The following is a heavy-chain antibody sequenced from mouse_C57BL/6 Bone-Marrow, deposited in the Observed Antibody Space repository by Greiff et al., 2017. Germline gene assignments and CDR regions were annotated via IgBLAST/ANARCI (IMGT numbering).Heavy chain of an antibody. D-gene: IGHD2-10*02. CDR3: ARSGYEYYFDY. CDR2: IYPRSGNT. V-gene: IGHV1-81*01. J-gene: IGHJ2*01. Sequence: QVQLQQSGAELARPGASVKLSCKASGYTFTSYGISWVKQRTGQGLEWIGEIYPRSGNTYYNEKFKGKATLTADKSSSTAYMELRSLTSDDAAVYFCARSGYEYYFDYWGQGTTLTVSS. CDR1: GYTFTSYG.